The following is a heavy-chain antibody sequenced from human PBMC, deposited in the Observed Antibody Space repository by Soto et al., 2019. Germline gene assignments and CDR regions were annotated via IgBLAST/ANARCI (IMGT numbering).Heavy chain of an antibody. CDR1: GFVFKDSS. D-gene: IGHD3-10*01. J-gene: IGHJ4*02. CDR3: TRLICAAQDY. CDR2: IRDRAFSYAT. Sequence: EVLLVESGGGLVQPGGSLKLSCAASGFVFKDSSIHWVRQASGKGLEWVGRIRDRAFSYATAYAASVKGRFTISRDDSTNTAYLQMNSLKTEDTAIYYFTRLICAAQDYWGQGTLVTVSS. V-gene: IGHV3-73*01.